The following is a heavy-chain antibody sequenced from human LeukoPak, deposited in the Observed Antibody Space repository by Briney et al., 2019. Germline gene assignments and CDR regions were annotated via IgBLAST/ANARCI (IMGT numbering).Heavy chain of an antibody. D-gene: IGHD1-26*01. V-gene: IGHV4-39*01. CDR2: IYYSGST. J-gene: IGHJ4*02. CDR3: VGYGVGKKKWEPPYFDY. CDR1: GGSISSSSYY. Sequence: TTSEALSLTCTVSGGSISSSSYYWGWIRQPPGKGLEWIGSIYYSGSTYYNPSLKSRVTISVDTSKNQFSLKLSSVAAADTAVYYCVGYGVGKKKWEPPYFDYWGQGTLVTVSS.